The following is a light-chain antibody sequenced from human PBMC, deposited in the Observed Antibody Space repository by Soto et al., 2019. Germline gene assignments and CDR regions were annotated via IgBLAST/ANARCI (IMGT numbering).Light chain of an antibody. CDR3: QQYNSYSYT. V-gene: IGKV1-5*01. CDR2: DAS. Sequence: DIQMTQSPSTLSASVGDRVTITCRASQSISSWLAWYQQKPGKAPKLLIYDASSLESGVPSRFSGRGSWTEFTLTISSLQADDFSTYYCQQYNSYSYTFGQGTKLEIK. CDR1: QSISSW. J-gene: IGKJ2*01.